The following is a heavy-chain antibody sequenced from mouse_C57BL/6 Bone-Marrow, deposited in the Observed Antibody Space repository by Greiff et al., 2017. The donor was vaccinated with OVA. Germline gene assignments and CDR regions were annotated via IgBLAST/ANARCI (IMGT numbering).Heavy chain of an antibody. Sequence: DVMLVESGGGLVQPKGSLKLSCAASGFSFNTYAMNWVRQAPGKGLEWVARIRSKSNNYATYYADSVKDRFTISRDDSESMLYLQMNNLKTEDTAMYYCVRQNYYGSNYAMDYWGQGTSVTVSS. J-gene: IGHJ4*01. CDR2: IRSKSNNYAT. D-gene: IGHD1-1*01. CDR3: VRQNYYGSNYAMDY. V-gene: IGHV10-1*01. CDR1: GFSFNTYA.